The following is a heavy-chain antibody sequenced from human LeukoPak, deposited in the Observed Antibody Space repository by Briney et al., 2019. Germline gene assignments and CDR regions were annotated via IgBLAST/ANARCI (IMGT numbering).Heavy chain of an antibody. CDR2: INHSGST. V-gene: IGHV4-34*01. Sequence: SETLSLTCTVSGGSISSYYWSWIRQPPGKGLEWIGEINHSGSTNYNPSLKSRVTISVDTSKNQFSLKLTSVTAADTTVYYCARRVGSYNPFDYWGQGTLVTVSS. J-gene: IGHJ4*02. CDR3: ARRVGSYNPFDY. CDR1: GGSISSYY. D-gene: IGHD1-1*01.